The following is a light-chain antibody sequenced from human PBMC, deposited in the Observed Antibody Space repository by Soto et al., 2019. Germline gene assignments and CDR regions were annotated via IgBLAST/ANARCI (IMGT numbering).Light chain of an antibody. Sequence: DIQLTQSPSFLSASVGDRVTTTCRASQGISSNLVWFQQRPGKAPKLLIYAASTLQSGVPSRFSGSGSGTEFTLTISSLQPADFATYYCQQLNSYPRTFGQGTKVEIK. CDR3: QQLNSYPRT. V-gene: IGKV1-9*01. CDR1: QGISSN. CDR2: AAS. J-gene: IGKJ1*01.